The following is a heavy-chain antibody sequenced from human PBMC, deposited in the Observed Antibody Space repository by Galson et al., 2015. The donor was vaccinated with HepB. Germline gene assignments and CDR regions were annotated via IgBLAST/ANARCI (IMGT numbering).Heavy chain of an antibody. CDR1: GGSISSGDYY. Sequence: TLSLTCTVSGGSISSGDYYWSWIRQPPGKGLEWIGYIYYSGSTYYNPSLRSRTTISTDTSKNQYSLRLNFVTAADTAVYYCVRVRTGTSCYDFWGQGTLVTVSS. CDR3: VRVRTGTSCYDF. CDR2: IYYSGST. D-gene: IGHD1-1*01. V-gene: IGHV4-30-4*01. J-gene: IGHJ4*02.